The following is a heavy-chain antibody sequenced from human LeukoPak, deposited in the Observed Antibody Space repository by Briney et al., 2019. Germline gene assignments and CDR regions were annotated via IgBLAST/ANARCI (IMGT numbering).Heavy chain of an antibody. J-gene: IGHJ4*02. CDR1: GYTFTSYY. Sequence: GASVKVSCKASGYTFTSYYIHWVRQAPGQGLEWMGIINPSGGRTSYAQKFQGRVTMTRDTSTSTVYMELSSLRSEDTAVYYCARVHCSGGSCYSLFDYWGQGTLVTVSS. CDR3: ARVHCSGGSCYSLFDY. V-gene: IGHV1-46*01. CDR2: INPSGGRT. D-gene: IGHD2-15*01.